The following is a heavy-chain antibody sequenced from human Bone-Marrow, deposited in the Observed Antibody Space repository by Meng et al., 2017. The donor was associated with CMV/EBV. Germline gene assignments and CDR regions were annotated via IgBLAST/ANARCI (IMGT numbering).Heavy chain of an antibody. CDR1: GGTFSSYA. CDR3: AKDPSHRAAGLYYFDD. D-gene: IGHD6-13*01. Sequence: SVKVSCKASGGTFSSYAISWVRQAPGQGLEWMGGIIPIFGTANYAQKFQGRVTITTDESTSTAYMELSSLRSEDTAVYYCAKDPSHRAAGLYYFDDWGQGHRVTSSS. V-gene: IGHV1-69*05. CDR2: IIPIFGTA. J-gene: IGHJ4*01.